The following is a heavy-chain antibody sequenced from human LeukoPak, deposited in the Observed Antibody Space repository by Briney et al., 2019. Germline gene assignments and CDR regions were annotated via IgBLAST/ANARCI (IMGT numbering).Heavy chain of an antibody. Sequence: PSETLSLTCTVSGGSISSYYWSWIRQPAGKGLEWIGRIYTSGSTNYNPSLKSRVTMSVDTSKNQFSLKLSSVTAADTAVYYCARAYCGGDCYPPDYPYSWFDPWGQGTLVTVSS. CDR1: GGSISSYY. D-gene: IGHD2-21*02. CDR3: ARAYCGGDCYPPDYPYSWFDP. J-gene: IGHJ5*02. CDR2: IYTSGST. V-gene: IGHV4-4*07.